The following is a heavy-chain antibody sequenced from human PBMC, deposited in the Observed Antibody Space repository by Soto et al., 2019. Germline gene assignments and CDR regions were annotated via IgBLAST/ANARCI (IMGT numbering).Heavy chain of an antibody. CDR1: GGSISSINW. CDR3: DV. V-gene: IGHV4-4*02. J-gene: IGHJ6*02. Sequence: SETLSLTCDVPGGSISSINWWSWVRQPPGKGLKWIGEIYHSGSTTYNPSLKSRVTISVDKSKNQFSLKLKSVTSYYYYYYGMDVWGQGTTVTVSS. CDR2: IYHSGST.